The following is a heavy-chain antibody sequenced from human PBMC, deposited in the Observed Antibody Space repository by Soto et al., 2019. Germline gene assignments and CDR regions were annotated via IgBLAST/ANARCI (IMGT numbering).Heavy chain of an antibody. CDR2: IYHSGST. V-gene: IGHV4-30-2*01. CDR3: ARGNVVAIDY. D-gene: IGHD2-21*01. J-gene: IGHJ4*02. Sequence: QMQRQESGSGLVKPSQILSLTCAVSGGSISSGGYSWSWIRQPPGKGLEWIGYIYHSGSTYYNPSLKSRVTIAVDRSKNQFSLKLSSVTAADTAVYYCARGNVVAIDYWGQGTLVTVSS. CDR1: GGSISSGGYS.